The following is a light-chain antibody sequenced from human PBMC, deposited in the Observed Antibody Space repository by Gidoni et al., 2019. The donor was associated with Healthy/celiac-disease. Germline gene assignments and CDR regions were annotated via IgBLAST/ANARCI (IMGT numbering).Light chain of an antibody. V-gene: IGKV3-11*01. CDR1: QSVSSY. J-gene: IGKJ4*01. Sequence: EIVLTQSPATLSLSPGERATLSCRASQSVSSYLAWYQQKPGQAPRLLIYDAANRATGIPARFSGSGSGTDFTLTISSLGPEDFGVYYCQQRSNWPPLTVGGGTKVEIK. CDR3: QQRSNWPPLT. CDR2: DAA.